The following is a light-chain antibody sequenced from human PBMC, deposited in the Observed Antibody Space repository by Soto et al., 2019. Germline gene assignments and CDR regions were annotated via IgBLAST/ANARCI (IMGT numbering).Light chain of an antibody. J-gene: IGLJ1*01. CDR2: EVS. CDR1: SSDVGGYDY. Sequence: QSVLTQPASVSGSPGQSITISCTGTSSDVGGYDYVSWYQHHPGKAPKLLISEVSNRPSGVSTRFSGSKSGNTASLTISGLQAEDEADYYCTSYTTTSTDVFGTGTKVTVL. V-gene: IGLV2-14*01. CDR3: TSYTTTSTDV.